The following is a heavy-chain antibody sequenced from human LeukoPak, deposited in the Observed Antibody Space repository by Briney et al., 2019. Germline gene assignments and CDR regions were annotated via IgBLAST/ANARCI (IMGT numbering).Heavy chain of an antibody. CDR3: ARDVRGRTPLKLGMKWFDP. CDR2: ISGSGDTT. D-gene: IGHD7-27*01. V-gene: IGHV3-23*01. Sequence: GGSLRLSCAASGFTFSSYAMSWVRQAPGKGLEWVSAISGSGDTTRSADSVTGRFTISRDNAKNSVFLQMNSLRADDSGVYYCARDVRGRTPLKLGMKWFDPWGQGTRVTVSS. CDR1: GFTFSSYA. J-gene: IGHJ5*02.